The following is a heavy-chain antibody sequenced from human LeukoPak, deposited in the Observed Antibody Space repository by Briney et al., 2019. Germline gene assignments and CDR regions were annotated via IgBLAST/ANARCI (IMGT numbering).Heavy chain of an antibody. CDR3: ARFSEYYHSSVHYLDY. Sequence: SETLSLTCTVSGGSIRSYYWSWIRQPPGKGLEWIAYIYYSGSTNYNPSLKSRVTMSVDTSRNQFFLRLSSVTAADTAVYYCARFSEYYHSSVHYLDYWGQGTLVSVSS. J-gene: IGHJ4*02. D-gene: IGHD3-22*01. CDR2: IYYSGST. V-gene: IGHV4-59*01. CDR1: GGSIRSYY.